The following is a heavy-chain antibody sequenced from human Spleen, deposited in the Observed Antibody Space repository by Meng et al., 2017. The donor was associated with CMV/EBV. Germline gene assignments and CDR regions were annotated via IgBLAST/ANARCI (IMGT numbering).Heavy chain of an antibody. V-gene: IGHV3-7*01. CDR2: IKQDGSER. CDR1: GFTFGSYW. J-gene: IGHJ5*02. Sequence: GGSLRLSCAASGFTFGSYWMSWVRQAPGKGLEWVANIKQDGSERYYVASVKGRFTISRDNAKNSLYLQMNSLRAEDTAVYYCAREDIVVVPAAYTNWFDPWGQGTLVTVSS. CDR3: AREDIVVVPAAYTNWFDP. D-gene: IGHD2-2*01.